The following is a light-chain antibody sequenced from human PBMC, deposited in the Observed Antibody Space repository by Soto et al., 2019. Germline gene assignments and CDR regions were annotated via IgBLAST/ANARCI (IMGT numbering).Light chain of an antibody. CDR1: QGISNY. V-gene: IGKV1-27*01. CDR3: QNYNRATFT. CDR2: AAS. J-gene: IGKJ3*01. Sequence: DIQMTQSPSSLSASVGDRVTITCRASQGISNYLAWYQQKPGKVPKLLIYAASTLQSGVPSRFSGSGSGTDFTHAISCLQPEDVGTYYCQNYNRATFTFGPGTKVDMK.